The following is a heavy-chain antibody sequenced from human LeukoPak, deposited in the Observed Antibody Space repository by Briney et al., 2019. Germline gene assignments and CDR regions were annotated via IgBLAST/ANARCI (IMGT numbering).Heavy chain of an antibody. CDR2: ISSNGGST. CDR1: GFTFSSYA. Sequence: GGSLRLSCAASGFTFSSYAMSWVRQAPGKGLEYVSAISSNGGSTYYANSVKGRFTISRDNSKNTLYLQMGSLRAEDMAVYYCARDRGGYRPGAFDIWGQGTMVTVSS. D-gene: IGHD3-16*02. CDR3: ARDRGGYRPGAFDI. V-gene: IGHV3-64*01. J-gene: IGHJ3*02.